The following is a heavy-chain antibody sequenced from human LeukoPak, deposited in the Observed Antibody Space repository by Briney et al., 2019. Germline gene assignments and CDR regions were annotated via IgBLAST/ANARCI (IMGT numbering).Heavy chain of an antibody. Sequence: GESLKISCKGSGYSFTSYWIAWVRQMPGKGLEWMGIIYPGDSDTRYSPSFQGQVTISADKSISTAYLQWSSLKASDTAMYYCARPSYYDSSGYYSDAFDIWGQGTMVTVPS. J-gene: IGHJ3*02. D-gene: IGHD3-22*01. CDR1: GYSFTSYW. V-gene: IGHV5-51*01. CDR3: ARPSYYDSSGYYSDAFDI. CDR2: IYPGDSDT.